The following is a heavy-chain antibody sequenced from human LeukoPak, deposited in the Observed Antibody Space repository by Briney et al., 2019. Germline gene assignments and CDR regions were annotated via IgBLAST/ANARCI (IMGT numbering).Heavy chain of an antibody. J-gene: IGHJ6*02. CDR2: ISSSSSYI. CDR3: ARDYHGSGSYYLINYYYYGMNV. Sequence: GGSLRLSCAASGFTFSSYSMNWVRQAPGKGLEWVSSISSSSSYIYYADSVKGRFTISRDNAKNSLCLQMNSLRAEDTAVYYCARDYHGSGSYYLINYYYYGMNVWGQGTTVTVSS. V-gene: IGHV3-21*01. CDR1: GFTFSSYS. D-gene: IGHD3-10*01.